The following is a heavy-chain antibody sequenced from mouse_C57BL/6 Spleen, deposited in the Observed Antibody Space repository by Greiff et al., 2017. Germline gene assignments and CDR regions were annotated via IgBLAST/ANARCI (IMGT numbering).Heavy chain of an antibody. CDR1: GYTFTSYW. CDR2: IYPSDSET. CDR3: ARNSRYYFDY. D-gene: IGHD2-12*01. J-gene: IGHJ2*01. V-gene: IGHV1-61*01. Sequence: VQLQQPGAELVRPGSSVKLSCKASGYTFTSYWMDWVKQRPGQGLEWIGNIYPSDSETHYNQKFKDKATLTVDKSSSTAYMHLSSLTSEDSAVYYCARNSRYYFDYWGQGTTLTVSS.